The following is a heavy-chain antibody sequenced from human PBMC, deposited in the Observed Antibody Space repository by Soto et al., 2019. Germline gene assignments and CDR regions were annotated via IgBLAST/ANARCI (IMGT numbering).Heavy chain of an antibody. CDR3: ARVGQLPRKGAFDI. CDR1: GYTFTGYY. J-gene: IGHJ3*02. CDR2: INPNSGGT. D-gene: IGHD2-2*01. Sequence: GASVKVSCKASGYTFTGYYMHWVRQAPGQGLEWMGWINPNSGGTNYAQKFQGWVTMTRDTSISTAYMELSRLRSDDTAVYYCARVGQLPRKGAFDIWGQGTMGTVSS. V-gene: IGHV1-2*04.